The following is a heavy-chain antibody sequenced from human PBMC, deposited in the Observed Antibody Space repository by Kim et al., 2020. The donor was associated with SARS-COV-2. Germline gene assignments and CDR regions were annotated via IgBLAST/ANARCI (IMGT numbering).Heavy chain of an antibody. J-gene: IGHJ3*02. Sequence: RFTISRDNSKNTLYLQMNSLRAEDTAVYYCARGMDYYDSSGYLEGDAFDIWGQGTMVTVSS. D-gene: IGHD3-22*01. V-gene: IGHV3-30*01. CDR3: ARGMDYYDSSGYLEGDAFDI.